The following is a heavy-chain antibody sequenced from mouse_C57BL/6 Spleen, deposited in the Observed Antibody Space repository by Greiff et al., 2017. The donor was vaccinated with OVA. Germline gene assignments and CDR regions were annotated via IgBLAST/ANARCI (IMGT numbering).Heavy chain of an antibody. J-gene: IGHJ2*01. CDR1: GYTFTTYP. V-gene: IGHV1-47*01. CDR2: FHPYNDDT. CDR3: ATQSNNGDYFDY. Sequence: QVQLQQSGAELVKPGASVKMSCKASGYTFTTYPIEWMKQNHGKSLEWIGNFHPYNDDTKYNEKFKGKATLTVEKSSSTVYLELSRLTSDDSAVYYSATQSNNGDYFDYWGQGTTLTVSS. D-gene: IGHD2-5*01.